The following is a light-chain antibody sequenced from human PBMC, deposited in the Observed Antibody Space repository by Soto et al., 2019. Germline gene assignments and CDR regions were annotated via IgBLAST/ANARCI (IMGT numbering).Light chain of an antibody. J-gene: IGLJ1*01. CDR3: SSYTGTMTNV. V-gene: IGLV2-14*03. Sequence: QSVLTQPASVSGSPGQSITISCTGTSSDVGGFNSVSWYQLRPGTAPKLILYDVVDRPSGVSYRFSGSKSGNTASLTISGLQAADEADYFCSSYTGTMTNVFGSGTKVTVL. CDR2: DVV. CDR1: SSDVGGFNS.